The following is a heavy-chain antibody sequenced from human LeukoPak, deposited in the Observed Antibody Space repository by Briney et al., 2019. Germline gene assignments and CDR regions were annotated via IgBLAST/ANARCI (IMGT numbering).Heavy chain of an antibody. Sequence: SETLSLTCTVSGGSISSSSYYWGWIRQPPGKGLEWIGSIYYSGSTYYNPSLKSRVTIFVDTSKNQFSLKLTSVTAADTAVYYCARLTETHHVWGTYRHFDYWGQGNLVTVSS. J-gene: IGHJ4*02. V-gene: IGHV4-39*01. CDR3: ARLTETHHVWGTYRHFDY. CDR2: IYYSGST. CDR1: GGSISSSSYY. D-gene: IGHD3-16*02.